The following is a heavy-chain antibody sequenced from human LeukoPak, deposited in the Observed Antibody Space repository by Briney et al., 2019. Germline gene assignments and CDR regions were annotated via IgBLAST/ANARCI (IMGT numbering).Heavy chain of an antibody. CDR2: ISSSGSTI. J-gene: IGHJ4*02. CDR3: ARDAQSIAAEIDY. CDR1: GFTFSSYE. V-gene: IGHV3-48*03. Sequence: PGGSLRLACAASGFTFSSYEMNWVRQAPGKGLEWISCISSSGSTIYYADSVKGRFTFSRDNAKNSLYLQMNSQRAEDTAVYYCARDAQSIAAEIDYWGQGTLVTVSS. D-gene: IGHD6-13*01.